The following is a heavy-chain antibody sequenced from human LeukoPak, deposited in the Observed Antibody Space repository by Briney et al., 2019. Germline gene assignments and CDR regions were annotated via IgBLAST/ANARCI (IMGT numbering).Heavy chain of an antibody. V-gene: IGHV3-23*01. CDR1: GFTFASYA. CDR2: ISGSSDNT. D-gene: IGHD1-14*01. Sequence: GGSLRLSCAASGFTFASYAMNWVRQAPGKGLEWVSAISGSSDNTYYAGSVKGRFTISRDNSKNTLYLQMNSLRAEDTAVYYCAKDRGGIPIYYFENWGQGTLVTVSS. J-gene: IGHJ4*02. CDR3: AKDRGGIPIYYFEN.